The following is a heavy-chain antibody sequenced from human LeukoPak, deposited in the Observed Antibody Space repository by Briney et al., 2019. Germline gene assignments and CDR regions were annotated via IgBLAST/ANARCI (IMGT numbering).Heavy chain of an antibody. V-gene: IGHV4-59*08. D-gene: IGHD6-13*01. CDR1: GGSISSYY. CDR3: ARVFIGGIAARINWFDP. CDR2: IYYSGST. J-gene: IGHJ5*02. Sequence: SETLSLTCTVSGGSISSYYWSWIRQPPGKGLEWIGYIYYSGSTNYNPSLKSRVTISVDTSKNQFSLKLSSVTAADTAVYYCARVFIGGIAARINWFDPWGQGTLVTVSS.